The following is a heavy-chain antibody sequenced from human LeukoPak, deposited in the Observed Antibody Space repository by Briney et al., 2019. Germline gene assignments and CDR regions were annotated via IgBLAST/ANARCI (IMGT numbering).Heavy chain of an antibody. J-gene: IGHJ4*02. Sequence: ASVKVSCKASGYTFTGYYMHWVRQAPGQGLEWTGRINPNSGGTNYAQKFQGRVTMTRDTSISTAYMELSRLRSVDTAVYYCATDAYYYDSSGYSTSVHYFDYWGQGTQVTVSS. D-gene: IGHD3-22*01. V-gene: IGHV1-2*06. CDR1: GYTFTGYY. CDR2: INPNSGGT. CDR3: ATDAYYYDSSGYSTSVHYFDY.